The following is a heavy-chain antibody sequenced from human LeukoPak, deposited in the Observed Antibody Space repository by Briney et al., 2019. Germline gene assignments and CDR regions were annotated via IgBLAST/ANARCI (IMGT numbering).Heavy chain of an antibody. V-gene: IGHV4-34*01. Sequence: SETLSLTCAVSGVSFDDYYLSWVRQTPGKGLEWLGEINHSGYTNDSPSLKSRVTLSIDTSRQQFSLNLRSVTVADAGIYYCTRRTTGHDYWGQGTLVTVSS. CDR1: GVSFDDYY. D-gene: IGHD4-17*01. CDR3: TRRTTGHDY. CDR2: INHSGYT. J-gene: IGHJ4*02.